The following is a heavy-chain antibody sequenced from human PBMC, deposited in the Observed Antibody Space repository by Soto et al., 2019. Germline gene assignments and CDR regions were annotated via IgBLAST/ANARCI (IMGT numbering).Heavy chain of an antibody. Sequence: SETLSLAGTVSGGSISRGGYYWGWIRQNPGKGLEWIGCTYNIGSTYYNPSLKSRVAISVATSKNQFSLKLPSVTAADTALYYCARTPCRGGSCYYTRGRGYFDYWGQGTLVTVSS. V-gene: IGHV4-39*01. D-gene: IGHD2-15*01. CDR2: TYNIGST. J-gene: IGHJ4*02. CDR1: GGSISRGGYY. CDR3: ARTPCRGGSCYYTRGRGYFDY.